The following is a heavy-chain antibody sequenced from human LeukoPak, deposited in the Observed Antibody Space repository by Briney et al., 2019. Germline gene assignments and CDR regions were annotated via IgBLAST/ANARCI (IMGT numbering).Heavy chain of an antibody. Sequence: GGSLRLSCAASGFTFSTYCMTWVRQAPGKGLEWVANIKQDGSEKYYVDSVKGRFTISRDNAKNSLYLQMNSLRAEDTAVYYCARDRGEYSYAYDYWGQGTLVTVS. CDR1: GFTFSTYC. CDR3: ARDRGEYSYAYDY. J-gene: IGHJ4*02. CDR2: IKQDGSEK. D-gene: IGHD3-16*01. V-gene: IGHV3-7*03.